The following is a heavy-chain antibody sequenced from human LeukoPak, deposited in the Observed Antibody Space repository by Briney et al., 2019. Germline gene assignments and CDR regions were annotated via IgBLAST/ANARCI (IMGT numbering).Heavy chain of an antibody. Sequence: GGSLRLSCAASGFTFSSYGMHWVRQAPGKGLEWVAVISYDGSNKYYADSVKGRFTISRDNSKNTLYLQMNSLRAEDTAVYYCARAPRKYYYGSGTPNWFDPWGQGTLVTVSS. CDR1: GFTFSSYG. CDR3: ARAPRKYYYGSGTPNWFDP. V-gene: IGHV3-30*03. CDR2: ISYDGSNK. J-gene: IGHJ5*02. D-gene: IGHD3-10*01.